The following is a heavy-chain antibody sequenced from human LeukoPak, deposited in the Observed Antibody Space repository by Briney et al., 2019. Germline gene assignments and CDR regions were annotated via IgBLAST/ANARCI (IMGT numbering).Heavy chain of an antibody. D-gene: IGHD5-18*01. V-gene: IGHV1-69*04. Sequence: SVKVSCRASGGTFSSYAISWVRQAPGQGLEWMGRIIPILGIANYAQKFQGRVTITADKSTSTAYMELSSLRSEDTAVYYCARDRGYSYGSTLDYWGQGTLVTVSS. CDR3: ARDRGYSYGSTLDY. J-gene: IGHJ4*02. CDR1: GGTFSSYA. CDR2: IIPILGIA.